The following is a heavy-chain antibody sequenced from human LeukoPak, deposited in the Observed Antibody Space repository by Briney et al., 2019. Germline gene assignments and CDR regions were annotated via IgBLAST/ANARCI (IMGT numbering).Heavy chain of an antibody. Sequence: GGSLRLSCAASGFTFSSYEMNWVRQAPGKGLEWVSYISSSGSTIYYADSVKGRFTISRDNSKNTLYLQMNSLRAEDTAFYYCAKVGKTENYYGSGRFSYYYYMDVWGKGATVTISS. CDR1: GFTFSSYE. CDR2: ISSSGSTI. D-gene: IGHD3-10*01. V-gene: IGHV3-48*03. J-gene: IGHJ6*03. CDR3: AKVGKTENYYGSGRFSYYYYMDV.